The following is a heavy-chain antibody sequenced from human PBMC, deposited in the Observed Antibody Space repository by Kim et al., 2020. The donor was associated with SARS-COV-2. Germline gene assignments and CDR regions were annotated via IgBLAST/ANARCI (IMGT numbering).Heavy chain of an antibody. Sequence: GGSLRLSCAASGFTFSSSGMNWVRQAPGKGLEWVSYISGGSSTIQYADSVKGRFTISRDNAKNSLYLQMNSLRDEDTAVYYCARGLLANWGQGTLVTVSS. J-gene: IGHJ4*02. V-gene: IGHV3-48*02. CDR2: ISGGSSTI. CDR3: ARGLLAN. CDR1: GFTFSSSG.